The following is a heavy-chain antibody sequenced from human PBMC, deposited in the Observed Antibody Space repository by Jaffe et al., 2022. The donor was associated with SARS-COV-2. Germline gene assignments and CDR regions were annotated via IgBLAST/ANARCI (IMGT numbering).Heavy chain of an antibody. CDR3: ARSTVTSNYALDF. CDR2: ISPYNGNT. V-gene: IGHV1-18*01. CDR1: GYTFTSYG. Sequence: VHLAQSGGEVKIPGASVKVSCKPSGYTFTSYGIAWVRQAPGQGLEWMGWISPYNGNTNYAQKFQGRLTMSTDTSTNTASIDLKSLTSDDTAVYFCARSTVTSNYALDFWGQGTMVTVSS. D-gene: IGHD4-17*01. J-gene: IGHJ3*01.